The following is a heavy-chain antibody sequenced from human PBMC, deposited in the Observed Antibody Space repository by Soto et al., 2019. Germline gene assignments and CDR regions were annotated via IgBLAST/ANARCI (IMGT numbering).Heavy chain of an antibody. D-gene: IGHD3-16*01. V-gene: IGHV4-30-2*01. CDR1: GVSITTNGYS. CDR2: IYPSGTI. J-gene: IGHJ4*02. CDR3: ATYTAFAKYYFDY. Sequence: PSETLSLTCAVSGVSITTNGYSWSWIRQPPGKGLERIGYIYPSGTIFYNPSLNSRVTISADTSNNQFSLKLTSVTAADTAVYFCATYTAFAKYYFDYWGRGTLVTVPQ.